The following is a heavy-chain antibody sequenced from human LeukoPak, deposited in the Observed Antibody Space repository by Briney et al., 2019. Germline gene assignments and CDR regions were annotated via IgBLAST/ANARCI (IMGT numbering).Heavy chain of an antibody. Sequence: SETLSLTCTVSGGSISSYYWSWIRQPPGKGLEWIGYIYYSGSTNYNPSLKSRVTISVDTSKNQFSLKLSSVTAADTAVYYSARHQSRYLNWFDPWGQGTLVTVSS. D-gene: IGHD6-13*01. J-gene: IGHJ5*02. CDR2: IYYSGST. V-gene: IGHV4-59*08. CDR3: ARHQSRYLNWFDP. CDR1: GGSISSYY.